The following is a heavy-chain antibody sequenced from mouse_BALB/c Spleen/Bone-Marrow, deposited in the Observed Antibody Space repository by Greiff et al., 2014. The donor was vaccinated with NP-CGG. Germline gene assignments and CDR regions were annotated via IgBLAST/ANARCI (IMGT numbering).Heavy chain of an antibody. CDR3: ARDGYYAMDY. CDR1: GFTFTDYY. CDR2: IRNKANGYTT. J-gene: IGHJ4*01. Sequence: VQLKESGGGLVQPGGSLRLSCATSGFTFTDYYMSWVRQPPGKALEWLGFIRNKANGYTTEYSASVKGRFTISRDNSQSILYLQMNTLRAEDSATYYCARDGYYAMDYWGQGTSVTVSS. V-gene: IGHV7-3*02.